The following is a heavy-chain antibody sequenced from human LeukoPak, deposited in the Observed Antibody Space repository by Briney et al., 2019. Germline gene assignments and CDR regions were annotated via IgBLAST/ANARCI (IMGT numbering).Heavy chain of an antibody. CDR3: ARGRAMVTTVYGWFDP. CDR2: INPNSGDT. V-gene: IGHV1-2*02. J-gene: IGHJ5*02. CDR1: GYTFTGYY. Sequence: GASVKVSCKASGYTFTGYYMYWVRQAPGQGLEWMGWINPNSGDTNYAQKLQGRVTMTRDTSISSAYMELSRLTSDDTAVYYCARGRAMVTTVYGWFDPWGQGTLVTVSS. D-gene: IGHD4-17*01.